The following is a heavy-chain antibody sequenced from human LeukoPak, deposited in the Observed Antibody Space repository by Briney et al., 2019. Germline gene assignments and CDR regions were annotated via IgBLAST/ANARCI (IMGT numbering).Heavy chain of an antibody. Sequence: RASVKVSCMASGGTFSSYAISWVRQAPGQGLEWMGWISAYNGNTNYAQKLQGRVTMTTDTSTSTAYMELRSLRSDDTAVYYCAREFREPAAPPGPYNWFDPWGQGTLVTVSS. CDR2: ISAYNGNT. CDR1: GGTFSSYA. D-gene: IGHD2-2*01. CDR3: AREFREPAAPPGPYNWFDP. V-gene: IGHV1-18*01. J-gene: IGHJ5*02.